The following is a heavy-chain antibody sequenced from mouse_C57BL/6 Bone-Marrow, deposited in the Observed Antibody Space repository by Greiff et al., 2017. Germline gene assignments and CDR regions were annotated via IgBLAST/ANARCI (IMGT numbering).Heavy chain of an antibody. CDR1: GYTFTSYW. V-gene: IGHV1-64*01. J-gene: IGHJ4*01. CDR3: ARTKNYCGSSSYYAMDY. D-gene: IGHD1-1*01. CDR2: IHPNSGST. Sequence: VQLQQPGAELVKPGASVKLSCKASGYTFTSYWMHWVKQRPGQGLEWIGMIHPNSGSTNYNEKFKSKATLTVDKSSSTAYMQLSSLTSEDSAVYYCARTKNYCGSSSYYAMDYWGQGTSVTVSS.